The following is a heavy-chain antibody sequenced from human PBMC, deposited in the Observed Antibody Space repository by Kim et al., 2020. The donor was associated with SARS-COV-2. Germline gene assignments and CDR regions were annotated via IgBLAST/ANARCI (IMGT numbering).Heavy chain of an antibody. V-gene: IGHV3-43D*03. Sequence: GSLRLSCAASGFTFDDYAMHWVRQAPGKGLEWVSLISWDGGSTYYADSVKGRFTISRDNSKNSLYLQMNSLRAEDTALYYCAKDIGAYYYDSSGYYGYYYYGMDVWGQGTTVTVSS. CDR3: AKDIGAYYYDSSGYYGYYYYGMDV. J-gene: IGHJ6*02. CDR2: ISWDGGST. D-gene: IGHD3-22*01. CDR1: GFTFDDYA.